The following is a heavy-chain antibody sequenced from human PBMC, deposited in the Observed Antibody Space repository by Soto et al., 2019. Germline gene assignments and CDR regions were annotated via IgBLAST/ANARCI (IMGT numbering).Heavy chain of an antibody. Sequence: LSLNWRAEDRPIGSGGYSWSWIRQPPGKGLEWIGYIYHSGSTYYNPSLKSRVTISVDRSKNQFSLKLSSVTAADTAVYYCARVPSPWGQGTLVTV. V-gene: IGHV4-30-2*01. CDR3: ARVPSP. CDR1: DRPIGSGGYS. J-gene: IGHJ5*02. CDR2: IYHSGST.